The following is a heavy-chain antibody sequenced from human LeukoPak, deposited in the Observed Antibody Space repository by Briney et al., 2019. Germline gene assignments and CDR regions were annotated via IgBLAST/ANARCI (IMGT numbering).Heavy chain of an antibody. J-gene: IGHJ4*02. V-gene: IGHV3-11*01. CDR3: ARDLWWERTSFDY. D-gene: IGHD1-26*01. CDR2: ISSSGSTI. Sequence: GGSLRLSCAASGFTFSDYYMSWIRQAPGKGLEWVSYISSSGSTIYYADSVKGRFTISRDNAKNSLYLQMNSLRAEDTAVYYCARDLWWERTSFDYWGQGTLVTVSS. CDR1: GFTFSDYY.